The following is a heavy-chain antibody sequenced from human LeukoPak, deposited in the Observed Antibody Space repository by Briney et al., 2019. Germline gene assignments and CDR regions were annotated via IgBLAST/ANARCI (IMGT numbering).Heavy chain of an antibody. Sequence: ASVKVSCKASGYTFTSNYIHWVRQAPGQGLEWMGVINPSGGDTSYARKFQGRVTLTRDTSTSTVYMELSSLRSDDTAVYYCARDRGYSGSWYFREAFDFWGQGTMVTVSS. J-gene: IGHJ3*01. D-gene: IGHD6-13*01. CDR3: ARDRGYSGSWYFREAFDF. CDR1: GYTFTSNY. CDR2: INPSGGDT. V-gene: IGHV1-46*01.